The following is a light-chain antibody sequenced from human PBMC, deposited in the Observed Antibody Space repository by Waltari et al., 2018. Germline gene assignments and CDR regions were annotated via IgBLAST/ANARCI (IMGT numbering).Light chain of an antibody. CDR1: QSVSNY. CDR2: GTY. Sequence: EIVLTQSPATLSLSPGEGATLSCRASQSVSNYLAWYQQKPGQAPRLLIYGTYKRATGIPSRCSGSGSGTDFTLTISSLVPEDFAVYYCQQRASWPNTFGQGTKLEIK. CDR3: QQRASWPNT. V-gene: IGKV3-11*01. J-gene: IGKJ2*01.